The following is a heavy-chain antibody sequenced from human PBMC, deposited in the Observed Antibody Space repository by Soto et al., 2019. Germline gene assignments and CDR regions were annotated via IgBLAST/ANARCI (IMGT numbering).Heavy chain of an antibody. D-gene: IGHD3-9*01. V-gene: IGHV4-31*03. Sequence: QVRLQESVQGLVRPSQTLSLICTFSGTSIRHDNFYWSFLRQRPGTGLEWLGYISYGGITFYNQSLVSRLFISVDPSNNNFSLNLKSVTAADTSMYYCARDVDGGVTGRGAFAVWGPGTLVTVSS. CDR2: ISYGGIT. CDR3: ARDVDGGVTGRGAFAV. J-gene: IGHJ3*01. CDR1: GTSIRHDNFY.